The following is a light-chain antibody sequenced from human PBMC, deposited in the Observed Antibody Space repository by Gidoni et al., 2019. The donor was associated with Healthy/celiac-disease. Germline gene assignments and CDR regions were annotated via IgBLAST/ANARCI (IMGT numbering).Light chain of an antibody. J-gene: IGLJ2*01. CDR3: QAWDSSTAVV. Sequence: SYELPQPPSVSVSPGQTASITCSGDKLGDKYACWYQQKPGQSPVLVIYQDSKRPSGIPEQFSGSNSGNTATLTISGTQAMDEADYYCQAWDSSTAVVFGGGTKLTVL. V-gene: IGLV3-1*01. CDR2: QDS. CDR1: KLGDKY.